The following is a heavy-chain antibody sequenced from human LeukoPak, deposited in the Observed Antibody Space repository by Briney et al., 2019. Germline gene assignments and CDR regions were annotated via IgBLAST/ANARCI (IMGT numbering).Heavy chain of an antibody. V-gene: IGHV3-21*01. Sequence: PGGSLRLSCAASRFIFSSYSMNWVRQALGKGLEWVSSISSSSNYIYYADSVKGRFTISRDNAKNSLYLQMNSLRAEDTAVYYCAREGSDILTGYPYGFDIWGQGTMVTVSS. CDR1: RFIFSSYS. CDR2: ISSSSNYI. J-gene: IGHJ3*02. D-gene: IGHD3-9*01. CDR3: AREGSDILTGYPYGFDI.